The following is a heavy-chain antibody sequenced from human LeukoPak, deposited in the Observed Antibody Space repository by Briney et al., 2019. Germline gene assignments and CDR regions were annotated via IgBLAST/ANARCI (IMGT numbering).Heavy chain of an antibody. CDR1: GFTVSSNY. V-gene: IGHV3-53*01. CDR3: ARVASNYDILTGYYRALYYFDY. D-gene: IGHD3-9*01. CDR2: LYSDGST. Sequence: GGSLRLSCAASGFTVSSNYMSWVRQAPGKGLEWVSVLYSDGSTYYADSVKGRFTISRDNSKNTLYLQMNSLRAEDTAVYYCARVASNYDILTGYYRALYYFDYWGQGTLVTVSS. J-gene: IGHJ4*02.